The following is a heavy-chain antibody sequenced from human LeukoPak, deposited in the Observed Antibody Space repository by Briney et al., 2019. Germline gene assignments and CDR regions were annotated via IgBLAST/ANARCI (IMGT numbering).Heavy chain of an antibody. CDR3: ARESHYYDSSGYQGMDY. Sequence: ASVKVSCKASGYTFTSYGISWVRQAPGQGLEWMGWISAYSGNTNYAQKLQGRVTMTTDTSTSTAYMELRSLRSDDTAVYYCARESHYYDSSGYQGMDYWGQGTLVTVSS. V-gene: IGHV1-18*01. J-gene: IGHJ4*02. D-gene: IGHD3-22*01. CDR1: GYTFTSYG. CDR2: ISAYSGNT.